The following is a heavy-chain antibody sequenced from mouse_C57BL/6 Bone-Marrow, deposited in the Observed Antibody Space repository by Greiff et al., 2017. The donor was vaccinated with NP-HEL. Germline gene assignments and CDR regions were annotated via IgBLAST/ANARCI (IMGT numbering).Heavy chain of an antibody. CDR2: IYPRSGNT. V-gene: IGHV1-81*01. D-gene: IGHD1-1*01. Sequence: QVQLQQSGAELARPGASVKLSCKASGYTFTSYGISWVKQRTGQGLEWIGEIYPRSGNTYYNEKFKGKATLTADKSSSTAYMELRSLTSEDSAVDFCARLRYYGSSLPVDYWGQGTTLTVSS. CDR3: ARLRYYGSSLPVDY. CDR1: GYTFTSYG. J-gene: IGHJ2*01.